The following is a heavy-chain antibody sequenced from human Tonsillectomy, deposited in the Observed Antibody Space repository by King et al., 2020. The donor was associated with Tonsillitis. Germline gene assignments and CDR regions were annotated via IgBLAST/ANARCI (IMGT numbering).Heavy chain of an antibody. V-gene: IGHV4-30-2*01. CDR3: ARDHV. Sequence: QLQESGSGLVKPSQTLSLTCAVSGGSISSGDYSWSWIRQPPGKGLEWIGYIYHTGSTYYNPSLKSRVTISVDRCKNQLSLKLSSVTAADTAVYYCARDHVWGQGTLVTVSS. J-gene: IGHJ4*02. CDR2: IYHTGST. CDR1: GGSISSGDYS.